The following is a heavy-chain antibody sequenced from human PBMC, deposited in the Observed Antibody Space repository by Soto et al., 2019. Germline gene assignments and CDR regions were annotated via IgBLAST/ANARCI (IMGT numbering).Heavy chain of an antibody. CDR3: AKDLFGYQRPSDS. CDR2: ISTSGVST. J-gene: IGHJ4*02. CDR1: GFTFSNHA. Sequence: GGSLRLSCAASGFTFSNHAMNWVRQAPGKGLDWVSTISTSGVSTYYADSVKGRFTISRDNSQNTLYLQMNSLRAEDTAIYYCAKDLFGYQRPSDSWGQGTLVTVSS. D-gene: IGHD6-25*01. V-gene: IGHV3-23*01.